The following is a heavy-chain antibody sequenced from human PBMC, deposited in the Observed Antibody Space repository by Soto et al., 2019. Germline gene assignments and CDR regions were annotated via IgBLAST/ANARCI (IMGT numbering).Heavy chain of an antibody. CDR1: GFTFNKYS. CDR3: ARDQRNARSNDACDI. J-gene: IGHJ3*02. CDR2: ISGGSRTI. V-gene: IGHV3-48*02. D-gene: IGHD2-2*01. Sequence: GGSLRLSCAASGFTFNKYSMNWVRQAPGKGLEWVSYISGGSRTIYYADSVKGRFTVSRDNGKNSLYLQMNGLRDEDTAVYYCARDQRNARSNDACDICGQGTMVTVS.